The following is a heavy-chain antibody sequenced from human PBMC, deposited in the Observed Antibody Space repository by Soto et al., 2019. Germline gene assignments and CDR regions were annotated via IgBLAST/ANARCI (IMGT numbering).Heavy chain of an antibody. CDR3: ARVIGGNWFDP. V-gene: IGHV3-66*01. CDR2: IYSGGST. Sequence: EVQLVESGGGLVQPGGSLRLSCAASGFTVSSNYMSWVRQAPGKGLEWVSVIYSGGSTYYADSVKGRFTISRDNSKNTLYLQVNSLRAEDTAVYYCARVIGGNWFDPWGQGTLVTVSS. D-gene: IGHD2-15*01. J-gene: IGHJ5*02. CDR1: GFTVSSNY.